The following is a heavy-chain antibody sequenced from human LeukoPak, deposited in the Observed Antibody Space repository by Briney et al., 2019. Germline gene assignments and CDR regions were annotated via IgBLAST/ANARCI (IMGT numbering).Heavy chain of an antibody. CDR2: IYYSGST. Sequence: SETLSLTCTVSGGSISSYYWSWIRQPPGKGLEWIGYIYYSGSTNYNPSLKSRVTISVDTSKNQFSLKLSSVTAADTAVYYCARVWLGPGAFDIWGQGTMVTVSS. D-gene: IGHD3-9*01. V-gene: IGHV4-59*01. CDR3: ARVWLGPGAFDI. J-gene: IGHJ3*02. CDR1: GGSISSYY.